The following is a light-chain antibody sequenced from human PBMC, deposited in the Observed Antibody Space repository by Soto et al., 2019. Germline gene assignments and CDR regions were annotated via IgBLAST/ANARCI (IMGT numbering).Light chain of an antibody. CDR3: AAWDDSVNPV. CDR2: SNN. CDR1: SSNIGSNT. Sequence: QSVLTQPPSASGTPGQRVTISCSGSSSNIGSNTVNWYQQLPGKASKLLIYSNNQRPSGVPDRFSGTKSGTSASLTISALQTEHEADYYCAAWDDSVNPVFRGGTKVTVL. V-gene: IGLV1-44*01. J-gene: IGLJ2*01.